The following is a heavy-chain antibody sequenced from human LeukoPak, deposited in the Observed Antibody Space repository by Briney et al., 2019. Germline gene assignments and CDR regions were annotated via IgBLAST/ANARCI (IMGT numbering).Heavy chain of an antibody. J-gene: IGHJ4*02. D-gene: IGHD5-24*01. V-gene: IGHV4-38-2*01. CDR2: LYYTGSA. CDR3: ARLWSGYNFDY. CDR1: GYSISSGFY. Sequence: SENLSLTCGVSGYSISSGFYWGWIRQPPGKGLQWIGSLYYTGSAEYNPSLKSRLTMSMDKSKNQFSLKLNSVTAADTAVYYCARLWSGYNFDYWGQGTLVTVSS.